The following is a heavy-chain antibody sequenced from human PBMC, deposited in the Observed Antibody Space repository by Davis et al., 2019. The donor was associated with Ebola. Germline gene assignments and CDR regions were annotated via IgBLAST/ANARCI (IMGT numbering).Heavy chain of an antibody. D-gene: IGHD4-23*01. CDR3: ARPTVVTTRRYYYMDV. CDR1: GGSISSYY. Sequence: PGGSLRLSCTVSGGSISSYYWSWIRQPPGKGLEWIGYIYYSGSTNYNPSLKSRVTISVDTSKNQFSLKLSSVTAADTAVYYCARPTVVTTRRYYYMDVWGKGTTVTVSS. V-gene: IGHV4-59*01. J-gene: IGHJ6*03. CDR2: IYYSGST.